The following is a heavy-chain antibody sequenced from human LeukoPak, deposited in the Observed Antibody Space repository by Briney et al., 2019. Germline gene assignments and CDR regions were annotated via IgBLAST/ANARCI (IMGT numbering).Heavy chain of an antibody. CDR3: ITVLAYYGSGSYFDY. Sequence: GGSLRLSCAASGFTFSNAWMSWVRQAPGKGLEWVGRIKSKTDGGTTDYAAPVRGRFTISRDGSKNTLYLQMNSLKTEDTAVYYCITVLAYYGSGSYFDYWGQGTLVTVSS. V-gene: IGHV3-15*01. CDR1: GFTFSNAW. J-gene: IGHJ4*02. CDR2: IKSKTDGGTT. D-gene: IGHD3-10*01.